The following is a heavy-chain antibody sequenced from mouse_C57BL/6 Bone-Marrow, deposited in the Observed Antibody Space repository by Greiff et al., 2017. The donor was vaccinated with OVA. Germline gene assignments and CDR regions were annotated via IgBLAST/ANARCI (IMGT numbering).Heavy chain of an antibody. D-gene: IGHD1-1*01. CDR3: ARGGTYYYGSTYYFDY. V-gene: IGHV1-82*01. Sequence: QVQLKESGPELVKPGASVKISCKASGYAFSSSWMNWVKQRPGKGLEWIGRIYPGDGDTNYNGKFKGKATLTADKSSSTAYMQLSSLTSEDSAVYFCARGGTYYYGSTYYFDYWGQGTTLTVSS. CDR1: GYAFSSSW. CDR2: IYPGDGDT. J-gene: IGHJ2*01.